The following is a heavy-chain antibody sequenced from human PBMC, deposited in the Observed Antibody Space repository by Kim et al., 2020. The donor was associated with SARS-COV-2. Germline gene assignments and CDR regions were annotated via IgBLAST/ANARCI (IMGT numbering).Heavy chain of an antibody. V-gene: IGHV4-34*01. CDR1: GGSFSGYY. J-gene: IGHJ6*02. CDR3: ARGLSKSSSWYATSVYYYYGMDV. Sequence: SETLSLTCAVYGGSFSGYYWSWIRQPPGKGLEWIGEINHSGSTNYNPSLKSRVTISVDTSKNQFSLKLSSVTAADTAVYYCARGLSKSSSWYATSVYYYYGMDVWGQGTTVTVSS. CDR2: INHSGST. D-gene: IGHD6-13*01.